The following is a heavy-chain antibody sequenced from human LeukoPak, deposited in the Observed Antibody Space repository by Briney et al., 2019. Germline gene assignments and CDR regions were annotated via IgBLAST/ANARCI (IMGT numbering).Heavy chain of an antibody. Sequence: RTSETLSLTYTVSGGSISSYYWSWIRQPPGKGLEWIGYIYYSGSTNYNPSLKSRVTISVDTSKNQFSLKLSSVTAADTAVYYCARGAYCGGDCFYFFDYWGQGTLVTVSS. D-gene: IGHD2-21*01. CDR2: IYYSGST. V-gene: IGHV4-59*01. CDR1: GGSISSYY. J-gene: IGHJ4*02. CDR3: ARGAYCGGDCFYFFDY.